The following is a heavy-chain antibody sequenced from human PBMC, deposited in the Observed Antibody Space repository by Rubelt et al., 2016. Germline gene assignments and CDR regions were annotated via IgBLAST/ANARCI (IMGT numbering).Heavy chain of an antibody. CDR1: GGSFSGYY. J-gene: IGHJ5*02. D-gene: IGHD6-13*01. Sequence: QVQLQQWGAGLLKPSETLSLTCAVYGGSFSGYYWSWIRQPPGKGLEWIGEINHSGSTNYNPSLKSRVTMSVETSKNQLSLKLGSVTAAGTAVYYCARGLARAAAAPRRLWFDPWGQRTLVTVSS. V-gene: IGHV4-34*01. CDR2: INHSGST. CDR3: ARGLARAAAAPRRLWFDP.